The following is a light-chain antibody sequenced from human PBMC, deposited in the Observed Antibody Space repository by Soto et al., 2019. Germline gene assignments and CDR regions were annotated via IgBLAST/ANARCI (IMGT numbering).Light chain of an antibody. J-gene: IGKJ4*01. Sequence: DIQMTQSPSTLSASVGDRVTITCRASQSISSWLAWYQQKPGKAPKLLIYDASSLESGVPSRFSCSGDGTQVCLTNSNLQPDDFAAYYCKQYYMYSVFTFGGGTKVEIK. CDR2: DAS. V-gene: IGKV1-5*01. CDR1: QSISSW. CDR3: KQYYMYSVFT.